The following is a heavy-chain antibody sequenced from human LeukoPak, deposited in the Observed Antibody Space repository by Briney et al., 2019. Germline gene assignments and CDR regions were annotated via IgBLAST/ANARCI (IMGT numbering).Heavy chain of an antibody. CDR2: ISGSGGST. Sequence: GGTLRLSCAASGFTFSSYGMSGVRQAPGKGLEWVSAISGSGGSTYYADSVKGRFTISRDNSKKTLYLQMNSLRAEDTAVYYCAKGPEYYYGSGSYYPDYWGKGTLVTVSS. V-gene: IGHV3-23*01. CDR1: GFTFSSYG. D-gene: IGHD3-10*01. CDR3: AKGPEYYYGSGSYYPDY. J-gene: IGHJ4*02.